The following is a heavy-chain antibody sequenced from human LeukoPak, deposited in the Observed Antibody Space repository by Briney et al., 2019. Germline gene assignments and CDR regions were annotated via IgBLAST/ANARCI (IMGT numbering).Heavy chain of an antibody. Sequence: GGSLRLSCAASGFTFSTYPMSWVRQAPGKGLEWVSAISASGGGTYYADSVKGRFTISRDNSKNTLYLQMNSLRAEDTAVYYCAKNALYGSGSPPDYWGQGTLVTVSS. CDR1: GFTFSTYP. CDR2: ISASGGGT. D-gene: IGHD3-10*01. V-gene: IGHV3-23*01. J-gene: IGHJ4*02. CDR3: AKNALYGSGSPPDY.